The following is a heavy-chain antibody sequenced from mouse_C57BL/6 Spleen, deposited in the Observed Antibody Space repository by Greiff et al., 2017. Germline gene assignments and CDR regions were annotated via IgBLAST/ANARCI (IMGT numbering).Heavy chain of an antibody. CDR1: GYTFTGYW. V-gene: IGHV1-9*01. D-gene: IGHD3-2*02. Sequence: QVQLLQSGAELMKPGASVKLSCKATGYTFTGYWIEWVKQRPGHGLEWIGEILPGSGSTNYNEKFKGKATFTADTSSNTAYMQLSSLTTEDSAIYYCARSGQLKLLYYARDYWGQGTTVTVSS. J-gene: IGHJ4*01. CDR3: ARSGQLKLLYYARDY. CDR2: ILPGSGST.